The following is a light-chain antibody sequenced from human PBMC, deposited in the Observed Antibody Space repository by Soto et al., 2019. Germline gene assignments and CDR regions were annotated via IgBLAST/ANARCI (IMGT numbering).Light chain of an antibody. Sequence: EIVLTQSPATLSLSPGEGATLSCRASQSVSNYLAWYQQKPGQAPKLLIYDASNRATGIPARFSGSGSGTDFTLTISSLEPEDFAVYYCQQRSNWPITFGQGTRLEIK. CDR2: DAS. CDR1: QSVSNY. CDR3: QQRSNWPIT. J-gene: IGKJ5*01. V-gene: IGKV3-11*01.